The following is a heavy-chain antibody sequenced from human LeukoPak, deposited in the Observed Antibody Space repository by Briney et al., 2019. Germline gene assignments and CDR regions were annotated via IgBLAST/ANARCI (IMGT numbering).Heavy chain of an antibody. Sequence: SETLSLTCTVSGGSISSSSYYWGWIRQPPGKGLEWIGRIYTSGSTNYNPSLKSRVTMSVDTSKNQFSLKLSSVTAADTAVYYCARGVSDFDYWGQGTLVTVSS. CDR1: GGSISSSSYY. CDR3: ARGVSDFDY. J-gene: IGHJ4*02. V-gene: IGHV4-61*02. CDR2: IYTSGST.